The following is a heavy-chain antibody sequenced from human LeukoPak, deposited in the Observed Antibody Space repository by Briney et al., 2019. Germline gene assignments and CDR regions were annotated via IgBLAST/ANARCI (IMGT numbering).Heavy chain of an antibody. CDR1: GGSISSGGYS. CDR2: IYHSGST. Sequence: SQTLSLTCAVSGGSISSGGYSWSWIRQPPGKGLEWIGYIYHSGSTYYNPSLKSRVTISVDTSKNQFSLKLSSVTAADTAVYYCAGRLHCSSTSCHYYYYYYGMDVWGQGTTVTVSS. J-gene: IGHJ6*02. D-gene: IGHD2-2*01. CDR3: AGRLHCSSTSCHYYYYYYGMDV. V-gene: IGHV4-30-2*01.